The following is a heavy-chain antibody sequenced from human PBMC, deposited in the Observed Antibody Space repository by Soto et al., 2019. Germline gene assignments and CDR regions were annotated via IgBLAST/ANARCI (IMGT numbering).Heavy chain of an antibody. V-gene: IGHV4-39*01. J-gene: IGHJ4*02. D-gene: IGHD6-19*01. Sequence: SETLSLTCAVSGGSISSGGYSWSWIRQPPGKGLEWIGNIYYSGSTYYNPSLKSRVTISVDTSKNQFSLKLSSVTAADTAVYFCARLRSGPDNGWYWAFDYWGQGTLVTVSS. CDR2: IYYSGST. CDR1: GGSISSGGYS. CDR3: ARLRSGPDNGWYWAFDY.